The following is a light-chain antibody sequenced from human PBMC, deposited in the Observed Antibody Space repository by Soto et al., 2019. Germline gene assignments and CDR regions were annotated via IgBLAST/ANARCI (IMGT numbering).Light chain of an antibody. J-gene: IGKJ1*01. Sequence: EIVLTQSPGTLSLSPGERATLSCRASQSVSNNYLAWYQQKPGQAPRLLIYGASNRATGIPDRFSGSGSGTDFTLTISRLEPEDFAVYYCQQYSSWPPWTFGQGTKVEIK. V-gene: IGKV3-20*01. CDR3: QQYSSWPPWT. CDR1: QSVSNNY. CDR2: GAS.